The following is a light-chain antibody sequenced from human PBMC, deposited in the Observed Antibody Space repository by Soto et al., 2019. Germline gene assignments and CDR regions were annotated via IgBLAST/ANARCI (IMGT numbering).Light chain of an antibody. CDR3: QQYADWPKT. Sequence: EVVLTRSPGTLSLSPGERATLSCRASQSVSSTYLAWYQQKPGQAPRLLIYGASTRATGIPARFSGSGSGTEFTLTISSLQSEDFAVYFCQQYADWPKTFGQGTKVDI. J-gene: IGKJ1*01. CDR1: QSVSSTY. V-gene: IGKV3-15*01. CDR2: GAS.